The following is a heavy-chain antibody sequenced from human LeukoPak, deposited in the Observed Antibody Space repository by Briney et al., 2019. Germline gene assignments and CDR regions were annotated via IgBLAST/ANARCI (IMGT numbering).Heavy chain of an antibody. V-gene: IGHV1-46*01. Sequence: ASVKVSCKASGYTFTSYGISWVRQAPGQGLEWVGLIYPSGGWTNYAQKFQGRVTMTTDTSTSTVYMELSSLRSEDTAIYYCARDVPHNCFDPWGQGTLVTVSP. CDR1: GYTFTSYG. CDR3: ARDVPHNCFDP. CDR2: IYPSGGWT. J-gene: IGHJ5*02.